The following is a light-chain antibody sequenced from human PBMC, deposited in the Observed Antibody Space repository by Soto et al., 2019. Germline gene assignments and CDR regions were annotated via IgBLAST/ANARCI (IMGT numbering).Light chain of an antibody. CDR3: QQYNAWPRT. V-gene: IGKV3-15*01. J-gene: IGKJ1*01. CDR2: GAF. CDR1: QRVSSN. Sequence: DIVMTQSPATLSVSPGQRATLSCRASQRVSSNLAWYQQKPGQAPRLLISGAFTRATGIPARFSGSGSGTEFALTITSLQSEDFAIYYCQQYNAWPRTFGQGTKVEIK.